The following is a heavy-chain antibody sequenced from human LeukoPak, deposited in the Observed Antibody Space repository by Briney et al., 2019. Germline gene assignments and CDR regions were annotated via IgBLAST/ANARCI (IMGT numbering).Heavy chain of an antibody. V-gene: IGHV3-21*01. CDR3: ARETPEYD. CDR2: ISSGNSYI. Sequence: KAGGSLRLSCAASGFAFSSYTMNWVRQAPGKGLEWVSSISSGNSYINHADSVKGRFTISRDNAKNSLYLQMNSLRDEDTAVYYCARETPEYDWGQGTLVTVSS. CDR1: GFAFSSYT. J-gene: IGHJ4*02. D-gene: IGHD1-14*01.